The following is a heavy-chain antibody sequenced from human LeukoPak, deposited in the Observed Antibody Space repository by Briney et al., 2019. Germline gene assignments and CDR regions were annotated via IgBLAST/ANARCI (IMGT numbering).Heavy chain of an antibody. Sequence: GGSLRLSXAASGFTFSSYWMHWVRQAPGKGLVWVSRINSDGSSTSYADSVKGRFTISRDNAKNTLYLQMNSLRAEDTAVYYCARDRQEYYDFWSGPGYWGQRTLVTVSS. D-gene: IGHD3-3*01. CDR1: GFTFSSYW. J-gene: IGHJ4*02. V-gene: IGHV3-74*01. CDR2: INSDGSST. CDR3: ARDRQEYYDFWSGPGY.